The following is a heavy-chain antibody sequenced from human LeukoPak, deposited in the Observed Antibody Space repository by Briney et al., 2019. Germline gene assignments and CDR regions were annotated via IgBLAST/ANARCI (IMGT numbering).Heavy chain of an antibody. V-gene: IGHV3-23*01. CDR1: GFTFSSYA. CDR2: ISGSGGST. J-gene: IGHJ6*02. CDR3: ARAGYYGMDV. Sequence: GGSLRLSCAASGFTFSSYAMSWVRQAPGKGLEWVSAISGSGGSTYYADSVKGRFTISRDNAKNSLCLQMNSLRAEDTAVYYCARAGYYGMDVWGQGTTVTVSS. D-gene: IGHD2-8*02.